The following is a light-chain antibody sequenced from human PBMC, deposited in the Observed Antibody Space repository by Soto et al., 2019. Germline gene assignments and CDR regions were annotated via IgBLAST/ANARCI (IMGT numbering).Light chain of an antibody. CDR1: QGIGNY. V-gene: IGKV1-27*01. J-gene: IGKJ3*01. CDR2: AAS. Sequence: DIQMTQYPSSLSASVGDRVTITCRASQGIGNYLAWYQQRPGKVPKLLIYAASTLQSGVPSRFSVSGSGTDFTLTISSLLPEDVATYYCQNLDSAAFTFGPGTKVDIK. CDR3: QNLDSAAFT.